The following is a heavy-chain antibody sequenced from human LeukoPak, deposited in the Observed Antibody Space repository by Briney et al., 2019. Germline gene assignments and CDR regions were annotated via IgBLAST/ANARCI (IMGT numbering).Heavy chain of an antibody. CDR1: GGAISRGDYY. CDR2: IYHSGST. V-gene: IGHV4-30-4*01. CDR3: ARFDIVEEGGPDY. Sequence: SQTPSLTCNVSGGAISRGDYYWRWIRQPPGKGLEWIGYIYHSGSTYYNPSLKSRITISVDTSKNQFSLKVTSVTAADTATYYCARFDIVEEGGPDYWGQGTLVTVSS. D-gene: IGHD2-15*01. J-gene: IGHJ4*02.